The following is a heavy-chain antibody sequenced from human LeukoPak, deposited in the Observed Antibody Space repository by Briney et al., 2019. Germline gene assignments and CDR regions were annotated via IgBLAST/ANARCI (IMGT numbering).Heavy chain of an antibody. V-gene: IGHV3-30*02. CDR2: IRYDGSNK. J-gene: IGHJ6*03. Sequence: GGSLRLSCAASGFTFSNYGMHWVRQAPGKGLEWVAFIRYDGSNKYCADSVKGRFTVSRDNTKNILYLQMNSLRAEDTAAYYCAKEKNDYSDYSYMDVWGKGTTVTVSS. CDR3: AKEKNDYSDYSYMDV. D-gene: IGHD4-11*01. CDR1: GFTFSNYG.